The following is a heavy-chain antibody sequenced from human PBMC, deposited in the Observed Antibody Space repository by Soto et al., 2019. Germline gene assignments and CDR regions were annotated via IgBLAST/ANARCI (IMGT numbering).Heavy chain of an antibody. J-gene: IGHJ6*02. D-gene: IGHD3-22*01. V-gene: IGHV4-30-4*01. CDR1: GGSISSGDYY. CDR3: AREEGYDSSGYPGIGMDV. CDR2: IYYSGST. Sequence: QVQLQESGPGLVKPSQTLSLTCTVSGGSISSGDYYWSWIRQPPGKGLEWIGYIYYSGSTYYNPSLKSRVTIAVDTSKNQFSLKLSSVTAADTAVYYWAREEGYDSSGYPGIGMDVWGQGTTVTVSS.